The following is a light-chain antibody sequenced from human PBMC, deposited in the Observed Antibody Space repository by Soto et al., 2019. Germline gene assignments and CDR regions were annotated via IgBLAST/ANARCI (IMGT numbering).Light chain of an antibody. CDR1: QRITTA. V-gene: IGKV3-11*01. Sequence: IALTQSPGTLSLAPGERATLSCRASQRITTALAWYQQKPGQAPRLLIYDVSKRATGIPARFIAGGSGTAFTRTISSLEPEDFASYYCQHPGTFGQGTKLEIK. CDR3: QHPGT. CDR2: DVS. J-gene: IGKJ2*01.